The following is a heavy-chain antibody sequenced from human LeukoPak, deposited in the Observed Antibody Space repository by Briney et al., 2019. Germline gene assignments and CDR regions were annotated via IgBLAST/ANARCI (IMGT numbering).Heavy chain of an antibody. V-gene: IGHV3-23*01. CDR2: MSGTGGSS. Sequence: GGSLRLSCAASGFTFNNYAMSWVRQAPGKGLEWVSSMSGTGGSSYYADFVKGRFIISRDNSKNTLYLQMNSLRAEDTAVYFCAREIVVVIAARGYFQHWGQGTLVTVSS. J-gene: IGHJ1*01. D-gene: IGHD2-15*01. CDR3: AREIVVVIAARGYFQH. CDR1: GFTFNNYA.